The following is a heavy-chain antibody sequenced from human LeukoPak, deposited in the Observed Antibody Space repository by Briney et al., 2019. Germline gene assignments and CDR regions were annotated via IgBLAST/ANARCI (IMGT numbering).Heavy chain of an antibody. D-gene: IGHD2-2*01. V-gene: IGHV3-23*01. Sequence: PGESLRLSCAAQGFTLSSQAMRSVRQAPGKGLEWDSAIDGSGGSTYYGDSVKGRFTISRDNSKSTLYLQMNSLRAEDTAVYYWAKDRKYCSSTTCPYYFDCWGQGTLVTVSS. CDR1: GFTLSSQA. J-gene: IGHJ4*02. CDR2: IDGSGGST. CDR3: AKDRKYCSSTTCPYYFDC.